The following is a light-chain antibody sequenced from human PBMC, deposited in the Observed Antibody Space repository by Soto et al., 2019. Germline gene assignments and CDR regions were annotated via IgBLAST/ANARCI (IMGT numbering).Light chain of an antibody. V-gene: IGKV1-5*01. J-gene: IGKJ1*01. CDR2: DAS. CDR1: QSISYF. CDR3: QHYDSSSPWT. Sequence: DIQMTQSPSTLSAPIGDRVTITCRASQSISYFLAWYQQKPGKAPNLLIYDASSLESGAPSRFSGSGSGTQFTLTIYSLQPDDFATYYCQHYDSSSPWTFGQGTKV.